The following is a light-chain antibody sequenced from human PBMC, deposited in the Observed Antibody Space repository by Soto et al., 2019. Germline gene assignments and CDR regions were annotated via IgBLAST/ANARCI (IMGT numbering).Light chain of an antibody. Sequence: PGERATLSCRASQRIANNFLAWFQQKPGQPPTLLIYGASTRASGIPDRFSGSGSGTDFALTISRLEPGDFAVYYCQQYHSWPPRTFGQGTEVEIK. CDR2: GAS. V-gene: IGKV3-20*01. CDR1: QRIANNF. CDR3: QQYHSWPPRT. J-gene: IGKJ1*01.